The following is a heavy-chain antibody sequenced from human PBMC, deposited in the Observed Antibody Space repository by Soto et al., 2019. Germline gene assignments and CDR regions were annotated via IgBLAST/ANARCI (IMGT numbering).Heavy chain of an antibody. CDR2: IKQDGSDN. D-gene: IGHD3-10*01. Sequence: EVQLVESGGGLVQPGGSLRLSCAASGFTFSSYWMSWVRQAPGKGLEWVANIKQDGSDNYYVDSVKGRFTISRDNAKSSLYLQMNSLRAEDTAVYYCARRPMVRGVPDYYYGMDVWGQGTTVTVSS. J-gene: IGHJ6*02. CDR3: ARRPMVRGVPDYYYGMDV. V-gene: IGHV3-7*05. CDR1: GFTFSSYW.